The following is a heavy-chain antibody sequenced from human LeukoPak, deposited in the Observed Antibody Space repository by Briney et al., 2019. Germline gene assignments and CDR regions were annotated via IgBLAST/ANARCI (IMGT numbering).Heavy chain of an antibody. Sequence: SETLSLTCTVSGGSISSYYWSWIRQPAGKGLEWIGRISASGSTNYNPSLKGRVTMSLDTSKNQFSLKLSSVTAADTAVYYCAREITVTRPFDYWGPGTLVTVSS. V-gene: IGHV4-4*07. CDR3: AREITVTRPFDY. D-gene: IGHD4-17*01. CDR2: ISASGST. J-gene: IGHJ4*02. CDR1: GGSISSYY.